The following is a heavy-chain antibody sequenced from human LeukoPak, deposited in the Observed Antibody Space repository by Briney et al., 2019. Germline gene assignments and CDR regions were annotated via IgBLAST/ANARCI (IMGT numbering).Heavy chain of an antibody. CDR2: ISGSGGST. D-gene: IGHD4-17*01. V-gene: IGHV3-23*01. J-gene: IGHJ4*02. CDR3: AKESLGCGEYEWFDY. Sequence: PGGSLRLSCAASGFAFSSYAMSWVRQAPGKGLEWVSAISGSGGSTYYADSVKGRFTISRDNFKNTLDLQMNSLRAEDTAVYYWAKESLGCGEYEWFDYWGQGTQVTVSS. CDR1: GFAFSSYA.